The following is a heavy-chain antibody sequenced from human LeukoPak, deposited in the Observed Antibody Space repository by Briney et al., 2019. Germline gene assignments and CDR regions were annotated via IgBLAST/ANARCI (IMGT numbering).Heavy chain of an antibody. J-gene: IGHJ5*02. CDR2: IWYDGSNK. CDR1: GFTFSNYG. V-gene: IGHV3-33*01. CDR3: VRVAVAGNLNNWFDP. D-gene: IGHD6-19*01. Sequence: PGRSLRLSCAASGFTFSNYGMHWVRQAPGKGLEWVAVIWYDGSNKYYADSVKGRFTISRDNSKNTLYLQMNSLRAEDTAVYYCVRVAVAGNLNNWFDPWGQGTLGTVSS.